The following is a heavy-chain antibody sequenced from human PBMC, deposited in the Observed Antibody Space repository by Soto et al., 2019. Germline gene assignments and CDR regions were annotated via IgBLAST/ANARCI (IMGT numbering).Heavy chain of an antibody. Sequence: PWGSLRLSCAASGFTFSSYAMSWVRQAPGKGLEWVSAISGSGGSTYYADSVKGRFTISRDNSKNTLYLQMNSLRAEDTAVYYCAKQTSQYSYYYYYGMDVWRQGTTVTVSS. CDR1: GFTFSSYA. J-gene: IGHJ6*02. D-gene: IGHD2-15*01. CDR3: AKQTSQYSYYYYYGMDV. V-gene: IGHV3-23*01. CDR2: ISGSGGST.